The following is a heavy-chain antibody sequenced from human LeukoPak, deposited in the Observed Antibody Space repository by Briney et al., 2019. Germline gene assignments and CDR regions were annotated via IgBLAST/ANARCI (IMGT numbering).Heavy chain of an antibody. V-gene: IGHV3-11*04. D-gene: IGHD5-18*01. Sequence: PGGSLRLSCAASGFTFSDYYMSWIRQAPGRGLEWVSYISSTGDTIYYADSVKGRFTISRDNAKDSLYLEMNSLRAEDTAVYYCARLRYTYGKNFNYWGQGTLVTVSS. J-gene: IGHJ4*02. CDR2: ISSTGDTI. CDR3: ARLRYTYGKNFNY. CDR1: GFTFSDYY.